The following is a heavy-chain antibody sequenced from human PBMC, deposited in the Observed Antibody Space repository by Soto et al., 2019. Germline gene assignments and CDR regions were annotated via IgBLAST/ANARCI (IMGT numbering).Heavy chain of an antibody. V-gene: IGHV3-23*01. Sequence: EVQLLESGGGLVQPGGSLRLSCAASGFTFSNYDMSWVRQAPGKGLEWVSTISGGGGRIYYADSVKGRFTISRDNSKNTLYTQLNSLTAEDTAVYYCAKRLASLVCFDYWGQRTMVTASS. CDR2: ISGGGGRI. J-gene: IGHJ4*02. D-gene: IGHD2-15*01. CDR3: AKRLASLVCFDY. CDR1: GFTFSNYD.